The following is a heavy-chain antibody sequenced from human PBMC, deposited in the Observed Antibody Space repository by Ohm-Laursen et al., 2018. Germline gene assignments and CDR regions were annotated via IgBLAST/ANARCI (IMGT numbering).Heavy chain of an antibody. V-gene: IGHV4-59*08. D-gene: IGHD4-23*01. CDR2: IYYNGGT. CDR3: ARHSTAVTTVDY. CDR1: GGSISGYY. Sequence: SDTLSLTCCVSGGSISGYYWSWIRQPPGKGLEWIGYIYYNGGTNYNPSLKSRSTISVDTSNNQFSLKLSSVTAADSAVYYCARHSTAVTTVDYWGRGILVTVSS. J-gene: IGHJ4*02.